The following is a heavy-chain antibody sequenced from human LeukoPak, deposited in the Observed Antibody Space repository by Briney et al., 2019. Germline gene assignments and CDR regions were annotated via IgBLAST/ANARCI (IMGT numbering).Heavy chain of an antibody. Sequence: WVRQAPGMGLEWIGIIYNSGSTYYNPSLNSRVTVSLDTSKNQFSLTVTSVTAADTAVYYCARRYCSGGHCYYFDSWGQGTLVTVSS. J-gene: IGHJ4*02. D-gene: IGHD2-15*01. CDR3: ARRYCSGGHCYYFDS. CDR2: IYNSGST. V-gene: IGHV4-39*01.